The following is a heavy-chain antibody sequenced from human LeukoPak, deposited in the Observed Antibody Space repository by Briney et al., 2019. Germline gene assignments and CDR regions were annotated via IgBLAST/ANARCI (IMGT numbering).Heavy chain of an antibody. D-gene: IGHD2-15*01. Sequence: SETLSLTCNVSGGSVSSGSDYWSWIRQPAGKGLEWIGRIYTSGSTNYNPSLKSRVTISVDKSKNQFSLKLSSVTAADTAVYYCARDGGYCSGGSCYSFDYWGQGTLVTVSS. CDR3: ARDGGYCSGGSCYSFDY. J-gene: IGHJ4*02. CDR2: IYTSGST. CDR1: GGSVSSGSDY. V-gene: IGHV4-61*02.